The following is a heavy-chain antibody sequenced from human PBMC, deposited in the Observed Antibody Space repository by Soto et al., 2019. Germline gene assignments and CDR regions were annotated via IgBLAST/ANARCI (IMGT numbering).Heavy chain of an antibody. CDR3: ARQRTTVVTQAYFDH. J-gene: IGHJ4*02. D-gene: IGHD2-21*02. V-gene: IGHV4-39*01. Sequence: SETLSLTCIVSGESISSSSYYWGWIRQLPGKGLEWIGSIYYSGRTYYNPSFKSRVTISIDTSKNQFSLKLSSVTAADTAVYYCARQRTTVVTQAYFDHWGQGALVTVSS. CDR1: GESISSSSYY. CDR2: IYYSGRT.